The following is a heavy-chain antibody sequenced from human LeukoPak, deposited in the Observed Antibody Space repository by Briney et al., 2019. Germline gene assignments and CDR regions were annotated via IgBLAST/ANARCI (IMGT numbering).Heavy chain of an antibody. Sequence: GGSLRLSCAASGFTFSSYSMSWVRQAPGKGLEWISAISVDGERTYYADSVKGRFIISRDTSKNTLDLRLSSLRGDDTAVYYCAQGYLSGWYPYWGQGSRVTVSS. CDR1: GFTFSSYS. J-gene: IGHJ4*02. CDR3: AQGYLSGWYPY. D-gene: IGHD6-19*01. CDR2: ISVDGERT. V-gene: IGHV3-23*01.